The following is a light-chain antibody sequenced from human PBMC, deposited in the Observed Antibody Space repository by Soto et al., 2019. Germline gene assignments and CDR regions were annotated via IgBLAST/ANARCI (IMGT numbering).Light chain of an antibody. CDR2: EVS. Sequence: LTQPATGSESTRQSLPIYCTRTSSDVGGYNYVSWYQQHPGKGPKLMIYEVSNRPSGVSNHFSGPKSGNTATLTISGLQAEDEADYYCSSYTSTTTRVFGTGTKVTV. J-gene: IGLJ1*01. CDR3: SSYTSTTTRV. CDR1: SSDVGGYNY. V-gene: IGLV2-14*03.